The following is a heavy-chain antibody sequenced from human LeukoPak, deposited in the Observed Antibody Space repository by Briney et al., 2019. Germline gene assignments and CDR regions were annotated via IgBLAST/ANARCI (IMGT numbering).Heavy chain of an antibody. Sequence: ASVKVSCKASGGTFSSYAISWVRQAPGQGLEWMGGIIPIFGTANYAQKFQGRVTITADESTSTAYMELSSLRSEDTAVYYCAREEEIPASFDPWGQGTLVTVSS. CDR1: GGTFSSYA. CDR2: IIPIFGTA. D-gene: IGHD2-2*01. CDR3: AREEEIPASFDP. J-gene: IGHJ5*02. V-gene: IGHV1-69*13.